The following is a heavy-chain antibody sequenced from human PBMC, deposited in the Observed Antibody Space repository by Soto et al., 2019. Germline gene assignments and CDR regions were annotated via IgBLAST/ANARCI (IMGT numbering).Heavy chain of an antibody. CDR2: IIPVFGTT. Sequence: QVQLVQSGAELKKPGSSVKVSCTASGDTFSGYPINWVRQAPGEGLEWMGRIIPVFGTTNDAQRFEGRFTFTADESTNTAYMELRGLLSEDTAVYYCARDGGFGELKYWGPGTLVTVSS. CDR1: GDTFSGYP. V-gene: IGHV1-69*18. J-gene: IGHJ4*02. D-gene: IGHD3-10*01. CDR3: ARDGGFGELKY.